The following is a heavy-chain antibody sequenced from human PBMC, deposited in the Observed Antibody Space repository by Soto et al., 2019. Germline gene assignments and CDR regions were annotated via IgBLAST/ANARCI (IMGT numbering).Heavy chain of an antibody. CDR3: AKARGGWVGEWFGNWFDP. Sequence: EVQLLESGGGLVQPGGSLRLSCAASGFTFSSYAMSWVRQAPGKGLEWVSAISGGGGSTYYADSVKGRFTISRDNSKNTLYLQMNSLRAEDTAVYYCAKARGGWVGEWFGNWFDPWGQGTLVTVSS. V-gene: IGHV3-23*01. CDR2: ISGGGGST. D-gene: IGHD3-10*01. CDR1: GFTFSSYA. J-gene: IGHJ5*02.